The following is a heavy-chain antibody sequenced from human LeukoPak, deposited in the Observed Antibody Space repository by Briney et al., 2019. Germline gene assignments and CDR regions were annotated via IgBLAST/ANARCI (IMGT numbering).Heavy chain of an antibody. CDR2: IYSYNGNT. CDR1: GYTFTSYG. CDR3: ARDYGDYPYYFDY. D-gene: IGHD4-17*01. V-gene: IGHV1-18*01. J-gene: IGHJ4*02. Sequence: ASVKVSCKASGYTFTSYGISWVRQAPGQGLEWMGWIYSYNGNTNYAQKFQGRVTMTTDTSTSIAYMELSRLRSDDTAVYYCARDYGDYPYYFDYWGQGTLVTVSS.